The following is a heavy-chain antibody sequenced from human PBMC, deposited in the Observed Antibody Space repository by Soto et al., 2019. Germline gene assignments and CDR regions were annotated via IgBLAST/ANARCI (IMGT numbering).Heavy chain of an antibody. Sequence: ASVKVSCKASGYTFTSYAMHWVRQAPGQRLEWMGWINAGNGNTKYSQKFQGRVTITRDTSASTAYMELSSLRSEDAAVYYCARRSSSGWYYFDYWGQGTLVTVSS. CDR2: INAGNGNT. J-gene: IGHJ4*02. CDR3: ARRSSSGWYYFDY. V-gene: IGHV1-3*01. D-gene: IGHD6-19*01. CDR1: GYTFTSYA.